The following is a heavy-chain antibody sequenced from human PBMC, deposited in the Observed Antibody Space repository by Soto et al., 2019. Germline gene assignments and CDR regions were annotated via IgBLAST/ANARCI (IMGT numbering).Heavy chain of an antibody. J-gene: IGHJ3*02. D-gene: IGHD1-26*01. V-gene: IGHV4-34*01. Sequence: SETLSLTCAVYGGSFSGYYWSWIRQPPGKGLEWIGEINHSGSTNYNPSLKSRVTISVDTSKNQFSLKLSSVTAADTAVYYCARGGDKTRAFDIWGQGTMVTVSS. CDR1: GGSFSGYY. CDR2: INHSGST. CDR3: ARGGDKTRAFDI.